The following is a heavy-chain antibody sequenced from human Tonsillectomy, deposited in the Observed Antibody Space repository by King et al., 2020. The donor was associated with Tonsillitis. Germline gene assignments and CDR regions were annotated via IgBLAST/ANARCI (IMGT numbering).Heavy chain of an antibody. D-gene: IGHD3-16*01. CDR3: AREDIWEGALDI. Sequence: VQLVESGGGLVQPGGSLKLSCAASGFTFTSHWMHWVRQAPGKGLVWVSRISSDASGTTYADSVKGRFTISRDDAKSTLILQMNSLRAEDTAVYYCAREDIWEGALDIWGQGTRVTVSS. CDR2: ISSDASGT. V-gene: IGHV3-74*01. J-gene: IGHJ3*02. CDR1: GFTFTSHW.